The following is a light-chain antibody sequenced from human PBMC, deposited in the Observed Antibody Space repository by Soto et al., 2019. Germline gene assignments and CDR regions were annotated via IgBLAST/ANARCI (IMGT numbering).Light chain of an antibody. J-gene: IGKJ5*01. CDR2: DIS. Sequence: MLPQSPGTLSLSPGERATLTCRAIQSVDSSTYLAWYQQKPGQAPRLPIYDISSRATGIPDRFSGSVSGTDFTLTITRLEPEDFAVFYCQQYGSSEIIFGQGTRMAIK. CDR3: QQYGSSEII. CDR1: QSVDSSTY. V-gene: IGKV3-20*01.